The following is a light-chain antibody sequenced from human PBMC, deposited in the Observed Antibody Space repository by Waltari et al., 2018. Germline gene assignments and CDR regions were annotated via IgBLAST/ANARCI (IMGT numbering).Light chain of an antibody. J-gene: IGLJ2*01. CDR3: QTWVTGIRVV. Sequence: QLVLTQSPSASASLAASVKLTCTLSSGHSTYATAWHQQQPGKGPRYFMKVDSNGGHFKGDGIPDRFSGSSSGTERYLTISSLQSDDEADYYCQTWVTGIRVVFGGGTKLTVL. V-gene: IGLV4-69*02. CDR1: SGHSTYA. CDR2: VDSNGGH.